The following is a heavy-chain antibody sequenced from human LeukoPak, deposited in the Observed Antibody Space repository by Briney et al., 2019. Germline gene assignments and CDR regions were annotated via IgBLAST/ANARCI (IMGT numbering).Heavy chain of an antibody. CDR3: AREMIGDDYGDYPHAFDI. J-gene: IGHJ3*02. CDR2: ISAYNGNT. V-gene: IGHV1-18*01. D-gene: IGHD4-17*01. CDR1: GYTFTSYG. Sequence: ASVKVSCKASGYTFTSYGISWVRQAPGQGLEWMGWISAYNGNTNCAQKLQGRVTMTTDTSTSTAYMELRSLRSDDTAVYYCAREMIGDDYGDYPHAFDIWGQGTMVTVSS.